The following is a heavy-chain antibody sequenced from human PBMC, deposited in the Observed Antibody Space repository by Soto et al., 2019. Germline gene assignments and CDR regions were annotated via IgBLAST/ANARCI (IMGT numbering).Heavy chain of an antibody. CDR1: GGTFSSYA. J-gene: IGHJ6*02. CDR3: ASREDIVVVPAAIRYYYYYYGMDV. CDR2: IIPIFGTA. D-gene: IGHD2-2*01. V-gene: IGHV1-69*13. Sequence: SVKVSCKASGGTFSSYAISWVRQAPGQGLEWMGGIIPIFGTANYAQKFQGRVTITADESTSTAYMELSSLRSEDTAVYYCASREDIVVVPAAIRYYYYYYGMDVWGQGTTVTVSS.